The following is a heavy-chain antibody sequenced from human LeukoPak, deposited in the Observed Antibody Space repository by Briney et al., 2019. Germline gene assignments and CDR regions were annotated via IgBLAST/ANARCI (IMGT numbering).Heavy chain of an antibody. CDR3: ARPTTVTTISADAFDI. CDR1: GFTFSVYT. V-gene: IGHV3-21*01. D-gene: IGHD4-17*01. CDR2: ISSGGTYK. Sequence: GGSLRLSCAASGFTFSVYTMNWVRQAPGKGLEWVSSISSGGTYKYYADSVKGRFTISRDNAQNSLYLQMNSLRAEDSSVYYCARPTTVTTISADAFDIWGQGTMVTVSS. J-gene: IGHJ3*02.